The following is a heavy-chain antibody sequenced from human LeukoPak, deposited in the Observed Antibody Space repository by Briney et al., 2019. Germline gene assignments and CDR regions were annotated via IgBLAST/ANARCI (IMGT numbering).Heavy chain of an antibody. Sequence: ASVKVSCKASGYTFTSYYMHWVRQAPGQGLEWMGWINPNSGGTNYAQKFQGRVTMTRDTSISTAYMELSRLRSDDTAVYYCARDLVSKIAARPTFDYWGQGTLVTVSS. V-gene: IGHV1-2*02. CDR1: GYTFTSYY. D-gene: IGHD6-6*01. J-gene: IGHJ4*02. CDR2: INPNSGGT. CDR3: ARDLVSKIAARPTFDY.